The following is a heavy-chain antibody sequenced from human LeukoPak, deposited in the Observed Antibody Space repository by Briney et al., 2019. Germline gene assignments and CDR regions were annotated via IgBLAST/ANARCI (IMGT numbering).Heavy chain of an antibody. J-gene: IGHJ5*02. V-gene: IGHV3-23*01. D-gene: IGHD6-25*01. CDR1: GFTFSSYA. CDR3: AKDRSKQRLPNWFDP. Sequence: GGSLRLSCAASGFTFSSYAMSWVRQAPGKGLEWVSAISGSGGSTYYADSVKGRFTISRDNSKNTLYLQMNSLRAEDTAVYYCAKDRSKQRLPNWFDPWGQGTLVTVSS. CDR2: ISGSGGST.